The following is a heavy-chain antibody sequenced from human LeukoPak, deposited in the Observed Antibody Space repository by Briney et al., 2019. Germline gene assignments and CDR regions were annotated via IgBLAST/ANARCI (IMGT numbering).Heavy chain of an antibody. Sequence: SGGSLRLSCAASGFTFSSYAMHWVRQAPGKGLEWVAVISYDGSNKYYADSVKGRFTISRDNSKNTLYLQMNSLRAEDTAVYYCAREMRLTYWGQGTLVTVSS. CDR1: GFTFSSYA. V-gene: IGHV3-30-3*01. D-gene: IGHD2-21*01. CDR3: AREMRLTY. J-gene: IGHJ4*02. CDR2: ISYDGSNK.